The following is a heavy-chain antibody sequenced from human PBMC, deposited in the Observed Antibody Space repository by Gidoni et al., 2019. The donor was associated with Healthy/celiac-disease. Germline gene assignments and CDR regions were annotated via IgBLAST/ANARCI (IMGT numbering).Heavy chain of an antibody. D-gene: IGHD2-21*02. CDR2: IKPVGGST. CDR3: ARAGDCGGDCYLSNWFDP. J-gene: IGHJ5*02. Sequence: QVQLVQSGAEVKKPGASVKVSGKASGYSFIGYYVHWVRQAPGQGLEWMGIIKPVGGSTSYAQKFQGRVIMTRDTSTSTVYMELSSLKSEDTAVYYCARAGDCGGDCYLSNWFDPWGQGTLVTVSS. CDR1: GYSFIGYY. V-gene: IGHV1-46*01.